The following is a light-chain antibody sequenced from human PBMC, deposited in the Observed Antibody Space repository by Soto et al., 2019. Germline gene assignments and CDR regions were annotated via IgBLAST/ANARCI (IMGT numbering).Light chain of an antibody. Sequence: QSALTQPPSASGSPGQSVTISCTGTSSDIGYYKYVSWYQQLPDKAPNVLIYDVNQRPSGVPDRFSGSKSGNTASLTISGLQPEDEADYYCTSYGGNNNLVFGSGTKLTVL. CDR1: SSDIGYYKY. CDR3: TSYGGNNNLV. V-gene: IGLV2-8*01. J-gene: IGLJ1*01. CDR2: DVN.